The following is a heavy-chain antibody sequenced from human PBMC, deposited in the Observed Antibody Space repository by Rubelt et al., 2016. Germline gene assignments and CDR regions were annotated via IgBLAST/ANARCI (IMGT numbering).Heavy chain of an antibody. CDR3: ANLGYCSSTSCRDYYYGMDV. J-gene: IGHJ6*02. CDR1: GGSFSGYY. Sequence: QVQLQQWGAGLLKPSETLSLTCAVYGGSFSGYYWSWIRQPPGKGLEWTGEINHSGSTNYNPSLKSRVTISVGTSKNQFSLKLSSVTAADTAVYYCANLGYCSSTSCRDYYYGMDVWGQGTTVTVSS. D-gene: IGHD2-2*01. CDR2: INHSGST. V-gene: IGHV4-34*01.